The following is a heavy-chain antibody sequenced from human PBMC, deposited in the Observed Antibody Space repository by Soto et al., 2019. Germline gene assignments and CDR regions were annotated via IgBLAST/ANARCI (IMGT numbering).Heavy chain of an antibody. Sequence: VQLLESGGGLVQPGGSLRLSCAASGFTFSNYAVTWVRQAPGKGLEWVSTISGSGGSTYYADSVKGRFTISRDNSKNTLYLQMNSLRAEDTAVYYCAKDQGRSWYEIDYWGQGTLVTVSS. CDR3: AKDQGRSWYEIDY. CDR1: GFTFSNYA. CDR2: ISGSGGST. V-gene: IGHV3-23*01. D-gene: IGHD6-13*01. J-gene: IGHJ4*02.